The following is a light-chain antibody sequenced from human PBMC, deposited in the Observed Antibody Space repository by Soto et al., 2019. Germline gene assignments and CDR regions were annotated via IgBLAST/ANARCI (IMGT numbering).Light chain of an antibody. J-gene: IGLJ3*02. CDR1: SGHSNYA. V-gene: IGLV4-69*01. Sequence: QLVLTQSPSASASLGASVKLTYTLSSGHSNYAIAWHQQQPEKGPRCLMKLNSNGSHSKGDGIPDRFSGSSSGAERYLTISSLQSEDEADYYCQTWGTGPWVFGGGTKVTVL. CDR3: QTWGTGPWV. CDR2: LNSNGSH.